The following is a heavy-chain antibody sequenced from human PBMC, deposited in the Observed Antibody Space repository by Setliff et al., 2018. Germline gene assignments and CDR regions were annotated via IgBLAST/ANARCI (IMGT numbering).Heavy chain of an antibody. Sequence: PSETLSLTCAVSGGSISDNNWWSWVRQPPGKGLEWIGEIYHSGSANYNPSLKSRVTISVDTSKNQFSLKLSSVTAADTAVYYCARVSGMGSPPYYYYYYGMDVWGQGTTVTVSS. CDR2: IYHSGSA. CDR1: GGSISDNNW. D-gene: IGHD6-25*01. V-gene: IGHV4-4*02. CDR3: ARVSGMGSPPYYYYYYGMDV. J-gene: IGHJ6*02.